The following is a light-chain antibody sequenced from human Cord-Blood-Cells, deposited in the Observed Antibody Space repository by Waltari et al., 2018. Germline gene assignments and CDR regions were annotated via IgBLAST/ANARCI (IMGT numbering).Light chain of an antibody. CDR2: EVS. V-gene: IGLV2-23*02. Sequence: QSALTQPASVSGSPGQSITIPCTGTSSDVGSYNLVSWYQQHPGKAPKLMIYEVSKRPSGVSNRFSGAKACNTASLTISVLQAEDEADDYCCSYAGSSTYVFGTGTKVTVL. CDR3: CSYAGSSTYV. J-gene: IGLJ1*01. CDR1: SSDVGSYNL.